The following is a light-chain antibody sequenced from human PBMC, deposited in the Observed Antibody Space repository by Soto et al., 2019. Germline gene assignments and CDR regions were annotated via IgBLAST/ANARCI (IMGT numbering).Light chain of an antibody. CDR1: QSISSW. V-gene: IGKV1-5*03. J-gene: IGKJ2*01. CDR2: QAS. Sequence: DIQMTQSPSTLSASVGDRVTITCRASQSISSWLAWYQQKPGKAPRLLLYQASSLQSGVPSRFSGSGSGTEFTLTISSLQPDDFATYYCQQYNSYSGTFGQGTKLEIK. CDR3: QQYNSYSGT.